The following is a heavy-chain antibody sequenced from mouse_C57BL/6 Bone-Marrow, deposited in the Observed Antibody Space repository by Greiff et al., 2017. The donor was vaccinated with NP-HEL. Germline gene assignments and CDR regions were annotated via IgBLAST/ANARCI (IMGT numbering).Heavy chain of an antibody. CDR3: ARGGVYYDYDRYFDD. D-gene: IGHD2-4*01. Sequence: QVQLQQPGAELVKPGASVKMSCKASGYTFTSYWITWVKQRPGQGLEWIGDIYPGSGSTNYNEKFKSKATLTVDTSSSTAYMQLSSLTSEDSAVYYCARGGVYYDYDRYFDDWGQGTTLTVSS. CDR1: GYTFTSYW. J-gene: IGHJ2*01. CDR2: IYPGSGST. V-gene: IGHV1-55*01.